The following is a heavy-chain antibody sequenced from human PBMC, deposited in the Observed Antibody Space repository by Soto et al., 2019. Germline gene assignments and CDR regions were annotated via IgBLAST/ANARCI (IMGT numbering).Heavy chain of an antibody. D-gene: IGHD3-22*01. CDR1: GFTFSSYG. V-gene: IGHV3-30*18. CDR3: AKAFGVNYYDSSGTRDAFDS. J-gene: IGHJ3*02. CDR2: ISYDGSNK. Sequence: GGSLRLSCAASGFTFSSYGMHWVRQAPGKGLEWVAVISYDGSNKYYADSVKGRFTISRDNSKNTLYLQMNSLRAEDTAVYYCAKAFGVNYYDSSGTRDAFDSWGQGTMVTVSS.